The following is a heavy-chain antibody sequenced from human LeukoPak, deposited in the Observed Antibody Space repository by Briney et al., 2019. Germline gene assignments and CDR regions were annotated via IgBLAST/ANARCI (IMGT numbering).Heavy chain of an antibody. CDR2: INHSGST. D-gene: IGHD5-18*01. J-gene: IGHJ6*02. V-gene: IGHV4-34*01. Sequence: PSETLSLTCAVYGGSFSGYYWSWIRQPPGKGLEWIGEINHSGSTNYNPSLKSRVTISVDTSKNQFSLKLSSVTAADTAVYYCARLGDTAMVKGYYGMDVWGQGTTVTVSS. CDR3: ARLGDTAMVKGYYGMDV. CDR1: GGSFSGYY.